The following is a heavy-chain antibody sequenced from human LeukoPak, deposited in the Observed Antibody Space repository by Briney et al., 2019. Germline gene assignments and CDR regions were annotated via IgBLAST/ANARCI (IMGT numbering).Heavy chain of an antibody. D-gene: IGHD2-15*01. J-gene: IGHJ3*02. CDR2: INWNGGST. Sequence: GGSLRLSCAASGFTLDDFGVSWVRLAPGKGLEWVSGINWNGGSTGYADSVKGRFTISRDNAKNSLYLQMNSLRAEDTAFYYCARGAPTYCIGGTCHSGDPFDIWGQGTMVTVSS. CDR3: ARGAPTYCIGGTCHSGDPFDI. CDR1: GFTLDDFG. V-gene: IGHV3-20*04.